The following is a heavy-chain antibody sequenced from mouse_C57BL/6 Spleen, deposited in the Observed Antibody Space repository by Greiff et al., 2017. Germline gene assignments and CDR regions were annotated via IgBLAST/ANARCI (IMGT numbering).Heavy chain of an antibody. CDR1: GYSITSGYY. CDR3: ARDQYGSSFAWFAY. J-gene: IGHJ3*01. D-gene: IGHD1-1*01. V-gene: IGHV3-6*01. Sequence: EVKLQESGPGLVKPSQSLSLTCSVTGYSITSGYYWNWIRQFPGNKLEWMGYISYDGSNNYNPSLKNRISITRDTSKNQFFLKLNSVTTEDTATYYCARDQYGSSFAWFAYWGQGTLVTVSA. CDR2: ISYDGSN.